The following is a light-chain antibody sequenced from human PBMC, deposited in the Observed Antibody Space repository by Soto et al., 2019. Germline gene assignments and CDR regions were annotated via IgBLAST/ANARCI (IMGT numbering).Light chain of an antibody. V-gene: IGKV1-39*01. CDR1: QSISHY. Sequence: DIQMTQSPSSLSASLGDRVTIAFRASQSISHYLNWYQHESGKAPKVLXYHTSSLQSGVPSRFSVSGSGTDFTLTISRLQTEDFATYYCQQRYSVPWTFGQGTKVDI. J-gene: IGKJ1*01. CDR3: QQRYSVPWT. CDR2: HTS.